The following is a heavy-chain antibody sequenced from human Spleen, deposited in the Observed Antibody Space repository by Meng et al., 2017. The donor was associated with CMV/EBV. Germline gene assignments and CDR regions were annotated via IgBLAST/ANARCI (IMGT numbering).Heavy chain of an antibody. V-gene: IGHV1-8*02. D-gene: IGHD3-22*01. CDR1: GYTFTGYY. CDR2: MNPNSGNT. Sequence: ASVKVSCKASGYTFTGYYMHWVRQATGQGLEWMGWMNPNSGNTGYAQKFQGRVTMTRNTSISTAYMELSSLRSEDTAVYFCARGAYHGSRGYLTLNYWGQGTLVTVSS. CDR3: ARGAYHGSRGYLTLNY. J-gene: IGHJ4*02.